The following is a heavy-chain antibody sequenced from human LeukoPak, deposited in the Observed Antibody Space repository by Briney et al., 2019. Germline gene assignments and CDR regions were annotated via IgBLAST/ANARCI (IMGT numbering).Heavy chain of an antibody. J-gene: IGHJ4*02. Sequence: PSETLSLTCAVYGGSFSGYYWSWIRQPPGKGLEWIGEINHSGSTNYNPSLKSRVTISVDTSKNQFSLKLSSVTAADTAVYYCARGKGTTVTPFDYWGQGTLVTVSS. CDR3: ARGKGTTVTPFDY. CDR1: GGSFSGYY. CDR2: INHSGST. V-gene: IGHV4-34*01. D-gene: IGHD4-11*01.